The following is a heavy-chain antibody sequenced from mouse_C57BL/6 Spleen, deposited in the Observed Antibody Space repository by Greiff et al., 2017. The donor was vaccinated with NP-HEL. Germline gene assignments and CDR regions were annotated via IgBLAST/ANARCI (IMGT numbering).Heavy chain of an antibody. D-gene: IGHD2-3*01. CDR2: INPNNGGT. J-gene: IGHJ2*01. Sequence: EVQLQQSGPELVKPGASVKISCKASGYTFTDYYMNWVKQSHGKSLEWIGDINPNNGGTSYNQKFKGKATLTVDKSSSTAYMELRSLTSEDSAVYYCARSPPSDGYLDYWGQGTTLTVSS. CDR1: GYTFTDYY. CDR3: ARSPPSDGYLDY. V-gene: IGHV1-26*01.